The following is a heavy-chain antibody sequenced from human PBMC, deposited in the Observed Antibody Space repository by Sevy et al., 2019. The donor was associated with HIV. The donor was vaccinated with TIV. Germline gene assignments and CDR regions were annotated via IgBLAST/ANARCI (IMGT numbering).Heavy chain of an antibody. CDR2: IYSGGST. J-gene: IGHJ4*02. CDR1: GFTVSSNY. Sequence: GGSLRLSCAASGFTVSSNYMSWVRQAPGKGLEWVSVIYSGGSTYYADSVKGRFTISRDNSKNTLYLQMNSLRAEEMAVYYCAREYYYDSSGYSVDYWGQGTLVTVSS. V-gene: IGHV3-53*01. CDR3: AREYYYDSSGYSVDY. D-gene: IGHD3-22*01.